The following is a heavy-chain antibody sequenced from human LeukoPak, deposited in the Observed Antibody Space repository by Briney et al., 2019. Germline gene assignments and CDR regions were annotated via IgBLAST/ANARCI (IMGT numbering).Heavy chain of an antibody. J-gene: IGHJ4*02. D-gene: IGHD6-19*01. CDR3: ARDVGQWPMDY. Sequence: GRSLRLSCAASGFTFSSYAMSWVRQPPGKGLEWVSTISGGAENTHYADSVKGRVTISRDNSKNTLYLQMNSLRAEDTAVYYCARDVGQWPMDYWGQGTLVTVSS. CDR1: GFTFSSYA. V-gene: IGHV3-23*01. CDR2: ISGGAENT.